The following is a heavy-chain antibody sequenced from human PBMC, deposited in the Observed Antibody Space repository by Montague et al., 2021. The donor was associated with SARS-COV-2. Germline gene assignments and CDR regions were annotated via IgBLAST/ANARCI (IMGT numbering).Heavy chain of an antibody. CDR2: INGASSRT. Sequence: SLRLSCAASGFIFSDYNMIWIRQTPGKGLEWISYINGASSRTNYADSVKGRFTISRDNAKNSLFLQMNSLRVEDTAVYYCARGISLFDPWGQGTLVTVSS. CDR1: GFIFSDYN. CDR3: ARGISLFDP. J-gene: IGHJ5*02. V-gene: IGHV3-11*05.